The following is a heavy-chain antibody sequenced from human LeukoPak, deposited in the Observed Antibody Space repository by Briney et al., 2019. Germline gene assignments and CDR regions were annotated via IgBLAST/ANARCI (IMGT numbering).Heavy chain of an antibody. CDR1: GGSISSSNYY. V-gene: IGHV4-61*02. Sequence: SETLSLTCSVSGGSISSSNYYWSWIRQPAGKGLEWIGRISSSGSTNYNPSLKSRVTISVDTSKNQFSLKLSSVTAADTAVYYCARDWGVSARPGYMDVWGKGTTVTVSS. CDR2: ISSSGST. J-gene: IGHJ6*03. D-gene: IGHD6-6*01. CDR3: ARDWGVSARPGYMDV.